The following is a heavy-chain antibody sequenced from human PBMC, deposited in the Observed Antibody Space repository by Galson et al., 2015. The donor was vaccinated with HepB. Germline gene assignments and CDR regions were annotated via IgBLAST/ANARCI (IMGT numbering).Heavy chain of an antibody. CDR1: GYTFTNYA. V-gene: IGHV1-3*01. CDR3: AGGIWSGTVLAYYFDS. CDR2: INAGDGRT. J-gene: IGHJ4*02. Sequence: SVKVSCKASGYTFTNYAIQWVRQAPGQRLEWMGWINAGDGRTRYSQRFQGRVTITRDTSANIVYMDLSSLRSEDTAVYYCAGGIWSGTVLAYYFDSWGQGTLVTVSS. D-gene: IGHD4-17*01.